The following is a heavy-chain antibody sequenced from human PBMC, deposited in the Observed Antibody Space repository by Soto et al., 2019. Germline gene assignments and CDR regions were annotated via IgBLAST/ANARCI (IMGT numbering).Heavy chain of an antibody. D-gene: IGHD3-22*01. J-gene: IGHJ5*02. CDR3: AKAARYYDSSASNWFDP. Sequence: GGSLRLSCAASGFTFDDYAMHWVRQAPGKGLEWVSGISWNSGSIGYADSVKGRFTISRDNAKNSLYLQMNSLRAEDTALYYCAKAARYYDSSASNWFDPWGQGTLVTVSS. CDR2: ISWNSGSI. V-gene: IGHV3-9*01. CDR1: GFTFDDYA.